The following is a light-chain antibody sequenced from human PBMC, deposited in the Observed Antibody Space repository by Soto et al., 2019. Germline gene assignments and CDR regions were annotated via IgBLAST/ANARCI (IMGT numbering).Light chain of an antibody. V-gene: IGKV3-20*01. CDR3: QQYGSSPRT. Sequence: EIVLTQSPGTLSLSPGDTATLSCRASQSVSSSYLAWYQQKPGQAPRLLIYVASIRATGIPARFSGSGSGTDYTLTINRLEPEDFAVYYCQQYGSSPRTFGQGTKVENK. CDR2: VAS. CDR1: QSVSSSY. J-gene: IGKJ1*01.